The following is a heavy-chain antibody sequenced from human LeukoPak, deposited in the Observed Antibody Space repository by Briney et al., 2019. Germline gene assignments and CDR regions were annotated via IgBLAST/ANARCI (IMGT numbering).Heavy chain of an antibody. V-gene: IGHV3-20*04. J-gene: IGHJ4*02. Sequence: GGSLRLSCAASGFTFDDYGISWVRQAPGNGLEWVSGINWDGGSTGYADSVKGRFTISRDNAKNSLYLQMNSLRAEDTALYYCARDQDYYDSSGYYPLDYWGQGTLVTVSS. CDR3: ARDQDYYDSSGYYPLDY. D-gene: IGHD3-22*01. CDR1: GFTFDDYG. CDR2: INWDGGST.